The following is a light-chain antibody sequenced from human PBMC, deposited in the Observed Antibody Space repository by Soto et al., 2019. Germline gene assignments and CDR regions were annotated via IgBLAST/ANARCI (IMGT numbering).Light chain of an antibody. CDR3: QQYNNWPPIT. V-gene: IGKV3-20*01. CDR1: QSVSSSY. J-gene: IGKJ5*01. CDR2: GAS. Sequence: EIVLTRSPGTLSWSPGERATVSGTAIQSVSSSYLAWYQQKPGQAPRLLIYGASSRATGIPGRFSGSGSGTDFTLTISSLQSEDFAVYYCQQYNNWPPITFGQGTRLEIK.